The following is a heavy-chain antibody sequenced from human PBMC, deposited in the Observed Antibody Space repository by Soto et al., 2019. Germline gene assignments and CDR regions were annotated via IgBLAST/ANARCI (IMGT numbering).Heavy chain of an antibody. V-gene: IGHV3-66*01. J-gene: IGHJ6*02. CDR2: IRGGGNT. CDR1: GFTVSTDW. CDR3: VRENYYYGMDV. Sequence: EVQLVESGGGLVQPGGSLRLSCAASGFTVSTDWMYWVRQAPGKGLEWVSVIRGGGNTFYADSVEGRFTISRDNTKKSAYLQMSSRRADATAVYYCVRENYYYGMDVWGHGTTVSVSS.